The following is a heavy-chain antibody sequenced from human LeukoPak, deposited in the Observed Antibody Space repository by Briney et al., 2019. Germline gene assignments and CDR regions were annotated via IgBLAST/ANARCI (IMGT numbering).Heavy chain of an antibody. CDR1: GGSISSSSYY. V-gene: IGHV4-39*01. CDR3: ARTGYCSGGSCQVFDY. D-gene: IGHD2-15*01. J-gene: IGHJ4*02. Sequence: SETLSLTCTVSGGSISSSSYYWGWIRQPPGKGLEWIGSIYYSGSTYYNPSLKSRVTISVDTSKNQFSLKLSSVTAADTAVYYCARTGYCSGGSCQVFDYWGQGTPVTVSS. CDR2: IYYSGST.